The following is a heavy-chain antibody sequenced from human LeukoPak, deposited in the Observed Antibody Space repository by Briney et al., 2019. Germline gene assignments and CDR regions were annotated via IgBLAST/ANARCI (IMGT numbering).Heavy chain of an antibody. CDR2: ISGSGGNT. CDR3: AERGYGGNSISSNWFDP. CDR1: GFTFNGYA. Sequence: GGSLRLSCAASGFTFNGYAMCWIRQAPGKGLEWVSTISGSGGNTYYADSVKGRFTISRDNSKNTLSLQMNSLRAEDTAVYYCAERGYGGNSISSNWFDPWGQGTLVTVSS. V-gene: IGHV3-23*01. D-gene: IGHD4-23*01. J-gene: IGHJ5*02.